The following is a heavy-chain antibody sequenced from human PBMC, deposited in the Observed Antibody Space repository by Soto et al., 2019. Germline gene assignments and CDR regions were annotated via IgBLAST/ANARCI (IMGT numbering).Heavy chain of an antibody. CDR1: GFTFGDYW. J-gene: IGHJ4*02. Sequence: EVQLVESGGGLVQPGGSLRLSCAASGFTFGDYWMSWVRQGPGRGLEWVANINQDGSERYYVDSVKGRFTISRDNAKNSLYLLMNSLRGEDTAVYYCARAGGPGTVDYWGQGTLVTVSS. CDR2: INQDGSER. D-gene: IGHD6-13*01. V-gene: IGHV3-7*01. CDR3: ARAGGPGTVDY.